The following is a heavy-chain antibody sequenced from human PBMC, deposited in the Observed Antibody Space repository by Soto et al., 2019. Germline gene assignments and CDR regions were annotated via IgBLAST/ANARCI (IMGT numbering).Heavy chain of an antibody. CDR1: GFTFSDYY. CDR3: ARERRDIVLMEYALGVDY. D-gene: IGHD2-8*01. CDR2: ISSSGSTI. V-gene: IGHV3-11*01. J-gene: IGHJ4*02. Sequence: QVQLVESGGGLVKPGGSLRLSCAASGFTFSDYYMSWIRQAPGKGLEWVSYISSSGSTIYYAVSVKGRFTISRDNAKKSLYLQMNSLRAEDTAVYYCARERRDIVLMEYALGVDYWGQGTLVTVSS.